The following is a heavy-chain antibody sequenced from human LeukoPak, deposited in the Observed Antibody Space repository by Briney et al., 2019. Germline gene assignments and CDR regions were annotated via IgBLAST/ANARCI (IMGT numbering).Heavy chain of an antibody. CDR3: ARETIAAAGRCFDY. D-gene: IGHD6-13*01. V-gene: IGHV3-33*01. J-gene: IGHJ4*02. CDR2: IWYDGSNK. Sequence: GRSLRLSCAASGFTFSSYGMHWVRQAPGKGLEWVAVIWYDGSNKYYADSVKGRFTISRDNSKNTLYLQMNSLRAEDTAVYYCARETIAAAGRCFDYWGQGTLVTVSS. CDR1: GFTFSSYG.